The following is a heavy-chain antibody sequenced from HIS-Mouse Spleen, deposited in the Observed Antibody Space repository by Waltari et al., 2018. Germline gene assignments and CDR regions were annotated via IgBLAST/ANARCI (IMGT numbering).Heavy chain of an antibody. Sequence: QLQLQESGPGLVKPSETLSLTSTVPGGSISSSSYYGAWIRQPPGKGREWIGSIYFSGSTYYNPYLKSRVTISVDTSKNQFSLKLSSVTAADTAVYYCAREIPYSSSWYDWYFDLWGRGTLVTVSS. CDR3: AREIPYSSSWYDWYFDL. CDR1: GGSISSSSYY. CDR2: IYFSGST. D-gene: IGHD6-13*01. J-gene: IGHJ2*01. V-gene: IGHV4-39*07.